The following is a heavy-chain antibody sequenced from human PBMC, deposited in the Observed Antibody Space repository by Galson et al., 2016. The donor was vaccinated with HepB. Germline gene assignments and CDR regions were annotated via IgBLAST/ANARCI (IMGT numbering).Heavy chain of an antibody. CDR3: ASCPTKII. D-gene: IGHD5-24*01. Sequence: SETLSLTCSVFGGSFTGYYWTWIRQRPGKGLGWIGTIYYNGSTSYKPSLKTRISISADPSKNQFSLRLSSVTAADTAVYYCASCPTKIIWGQGTLVTVSS. J-gene: IGHJ4*02. CDR1: GGSFTGYY. CDR2: IYYNGST. V-gene: IGHV4-34*01.